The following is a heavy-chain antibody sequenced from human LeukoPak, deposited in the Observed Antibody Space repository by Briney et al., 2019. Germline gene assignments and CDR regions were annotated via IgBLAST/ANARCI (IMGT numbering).Heavy chain of an antibody. Sequence: PGGSLRLSCAASGFTFSSYAMNWVRQAPGKGLEWVSAISFVGSTYYADSVKGRFTISRDNSKNTLYLQMDSLRAEDTAVYYCAKKALAVGGIGHYFDYWGQGTLATVSS. D-gene: IGHD6-13*01. V-gene: IGHV3-23*01. CDR3: AKKALAVGGIGHYFDY. J-gene: IGHJ4*02. CDR2: ISFVGST. CDR1: GFTFSSYA.